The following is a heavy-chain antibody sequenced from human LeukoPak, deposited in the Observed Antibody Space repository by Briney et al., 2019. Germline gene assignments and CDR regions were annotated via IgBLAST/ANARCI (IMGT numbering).Heavy chain of an antibody. CDR2: INHSGRT. V-gene: IGHV4-34*01. D-gene: IGHD3-16*02. J-gene: IGHJ5*02. CDR3: ARNDYVWGSYRLNWFDP. Sequence: TSETLSLTCAVYGGSFSGYYWSWIRQPPGKGLEWIGEINHSGRTNYNPSHKRRVPISVDPSKNQFSLKLSSVTAADTAVYYCARNDYVWGSYRLNWFDPWGQGTLVTVSS. CDR1: GGSFSGYY.